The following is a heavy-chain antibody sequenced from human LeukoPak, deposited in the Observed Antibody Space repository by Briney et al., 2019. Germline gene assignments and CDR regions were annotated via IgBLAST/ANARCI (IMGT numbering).Heavy chain of an antibody. Sequence: PGGSLRLSCAASGFTFDDYGMSWVRQAPGKGLEWVSGINWNGGSTGYADSVKGRFTVSRDNAKNSLYLQMNSLRAEDMAVYYCARQGGSYTIDYWGQGTLVTVSS. V-gene: IGHV3-20*04. J-gene: IGHJ4*02. CDR3: ARQGGSYTIDY. D-gene: IGHD1-26*01. CDR2: INWNGGST. CDR1: GFTFDDYG.